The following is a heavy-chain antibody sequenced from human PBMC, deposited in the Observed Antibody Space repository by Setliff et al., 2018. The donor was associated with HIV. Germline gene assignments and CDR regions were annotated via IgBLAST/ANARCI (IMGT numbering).Heavy chain of an antibody. Sequence: ASVKVSCKASGYSFKKYDINWVRQAPGQGLEWMGWISGDNGRTNYAQKFQGRVTITADESTSTVYMELRSLTSKDTAMYYCARDAGYIGSSWDRWGQGTLVTVSS. CDR1: GYSFKKYD. J-gene: IGHJ4*02. D-gene: IGHD5-12*01. CDR2: ISGDNGRT. V-gene: IGHV1-18*01. CDR3: ARDAGYIGSSWDR.